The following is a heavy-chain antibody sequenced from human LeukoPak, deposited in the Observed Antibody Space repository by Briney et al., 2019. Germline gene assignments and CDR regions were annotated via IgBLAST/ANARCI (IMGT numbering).Heavy chain of an antibody. CDR3: ARRMATVTDAFDI. J-gene: IGHJ3*02. CDR2: VFHSGTT. D-gene: IGHD5-24*01. V-gene: IGHV4-59*08. Sequence: PSETLSLTCNVSGDSLTSHFWSWIRQTPGKGLEWIGYVFHSGTTNYSPSLKSRVTISLDTSKKQFYLRLASMSAADTAIYYCARRMATVTDAFDIWGRGTMVSVSS. CDR1: GDSLTSHF.